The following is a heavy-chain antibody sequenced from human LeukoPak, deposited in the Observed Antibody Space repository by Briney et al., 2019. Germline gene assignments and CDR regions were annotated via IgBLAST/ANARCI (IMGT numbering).Heavy chain of an antibody. CDR1: GFTFSSYA. Sequence: GGSLRLSCAASGFTFSSYATSWVRQAPGKGLEWVSAISGSGGSTYYADSVKGRFTISRDNPKNTLYLQMNSLRAEDTAVYYCAKYRGYGSGSYRFDYWGQGTLVTVSS. V-gene: IGHV3-23*01. D-gene: IGHD3-10*01. CDR2: ISGSGGST. CDR3: AKYRGYGSGSYRFDY. J-gene: IGHJ4*02.